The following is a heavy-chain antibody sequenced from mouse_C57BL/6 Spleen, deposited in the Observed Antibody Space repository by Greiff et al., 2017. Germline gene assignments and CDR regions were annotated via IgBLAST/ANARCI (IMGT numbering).Heavy chain of an antibody. CDR1: GFSLTSYA. D-gene: IGHD1-1*01. CDR2: IWTGGGT. Sequence: QVQLQQSGPGLVAPSQSLSITCTVSGFSLTSYAISWVRQPPGKGLEWLGVIWTGGGTNYNSALKSRLSISKDNSKSQVFLKMNSLQTDDTARYYCARNGIITTVVAAYWYFDVWGTGTTVTVSS. V-gene: IGHV2-9-1*01. J-gene: IGHJ1*03. CDR3: ARNGIITTVVAAYWYFDV.